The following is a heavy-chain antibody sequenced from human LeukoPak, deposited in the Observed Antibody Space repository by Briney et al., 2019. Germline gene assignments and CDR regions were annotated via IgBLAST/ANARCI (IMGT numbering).Heavy chain of an antibody. CDR2: IYPGDSDT. CDR1: GYSFNTYW. J-gene: IGHJ4*02. Sequence: GESLKISCKGSGYSFNTYWIGWVRQMPGKGREWMGIIYPGDSDTRYSPSFQGQVTMSADKSISTAYLQWSSLKASDTATYYCARRQGCSSTACPPDYWGQGTLVTVSS. V-gene: IGHV5-51*01. D-gene: IGHD2-2*01. CDR3: ARRQGCSSTACPPDY.